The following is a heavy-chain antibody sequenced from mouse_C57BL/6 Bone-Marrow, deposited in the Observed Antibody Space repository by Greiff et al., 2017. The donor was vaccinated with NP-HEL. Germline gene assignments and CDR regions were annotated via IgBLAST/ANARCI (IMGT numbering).Heavy chain of an antibody. V-gene: IGHV5-4*03. CDR1: GFTFSSYA. J-gene: IGHJ3*01. Sequence: EVKLVESGGGLVKPGGSLKLSCAASGFTFSSYAMSWVRQTPEKRLEWVATISDGGSYTYYPDNVKGRFTISRDNAKNNLYQQMSHLKSEDTAMYYCARSYDGYYGGFAYWGQGTLVTVSA. CDR3: ARSYDGYYGGFAY. D-gene: IGHD2-3*01. CDR2: ISDGGSYT.